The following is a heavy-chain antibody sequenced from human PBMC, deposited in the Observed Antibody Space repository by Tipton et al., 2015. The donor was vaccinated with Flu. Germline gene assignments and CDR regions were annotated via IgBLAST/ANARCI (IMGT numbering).Heavy chain of an antibody. CDR2: IYSSGST. CDR1: GGSLSSFY. D-gene: IGHD3-10*01. V-gene: IGHV4-4*07. Sequence: TLSLTCTVSGGSLSSFYWSWIRQPAGKGLEYIGRIYSSGSTNYNPSFKSRVSMSLDASKTQFSLNLNSVTAADTAMYYCARGSGSGTHVMFDYWGQGTPVTVSS. J-gene: IGHJ4*02. CDR3: ARGSGSGTHVMFDY.